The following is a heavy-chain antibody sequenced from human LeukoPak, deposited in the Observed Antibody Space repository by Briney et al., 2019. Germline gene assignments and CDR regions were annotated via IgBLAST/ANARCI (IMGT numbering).Heavy chain of an antibody. Sequence: GGSLRLSRAASGFTFSSYSMNWVRQAPGKGLEWVSSISSSSSYIYYADSVKGRFTISRDNAKNSLYLQMNSLRAEDTAAYYCARSHPDAFDTWGQGTMVTVSS. CDR1: GFTFSSYS. CDR2: ISSSSSYI. V-gene: IGHV3-21*01. CDR3: ARSHPDAFDT. J-gene: IGHJ3*02.